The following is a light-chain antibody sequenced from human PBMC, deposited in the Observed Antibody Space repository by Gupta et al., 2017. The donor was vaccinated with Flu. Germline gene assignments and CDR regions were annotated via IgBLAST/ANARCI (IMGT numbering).Light chain of an antibody. Sequence: EIVLTQSPDFQSVTPKEKVTITCRASQSIGSSLHWYQQKPDQSPKLLIKYASPSFSGVPSRLSGSGSGTDVTPTINSLEAEDAATYYCHKSSSFPQTFGQGTKVEI. CDR3: HKSSSFPQT. CDR1: QSIGSS. V-gene: IGKV6-21*01. CDR2: YAS. J-gene: IGKJ1*01.